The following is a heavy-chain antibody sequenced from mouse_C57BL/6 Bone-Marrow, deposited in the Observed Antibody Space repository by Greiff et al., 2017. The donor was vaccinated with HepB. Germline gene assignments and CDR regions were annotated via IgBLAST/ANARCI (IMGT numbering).Heavy chain of an antibody. D-gene: IGHD2-4*01. J-gene: IGHJ2*01. CDR3: TRRGIYDYALYY. CDR1: GYTFTSYW. V-gene: IGHV1-64*01. Sequence: VKLQQPGAELVKPGASVKLSCKASGYTFTSYWMHWVKQRPGQGLEWIGMIRPNSGSTNYNEKFKSKATLTVDKSSSTAYMQLSSLTSEDSAVYYCTRRGIYDYALYYWGQGTTLTVSS. CDR2: IRPNSGST.